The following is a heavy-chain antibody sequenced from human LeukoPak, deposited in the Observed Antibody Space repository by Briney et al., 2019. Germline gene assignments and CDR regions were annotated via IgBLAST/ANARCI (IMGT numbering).Heavy chain of an antibody. Sequence: GRSLRLSCAASGFTFDDYAMHWVRQAPGKGLEWVSGISWDSGSVDSADSVKGRFTIPRDNARNSLYLQMNSLRAEDTAVYYCASYYYESSDYYYFDYWGQGTLVTVSS. D-gene: IGHD3-22*01. J-gene: IGHJ4*02. CDR3: ASYYYESSDYYYFDY. CDR2: ISWDSGSV. CDR1: GFTFDDYA. V-gene: IGHV3-9*01.